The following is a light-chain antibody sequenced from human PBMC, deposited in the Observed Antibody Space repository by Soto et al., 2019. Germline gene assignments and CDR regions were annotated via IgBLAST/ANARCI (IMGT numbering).Light chain of an antibody. CDR3: ILYMGSGIWV. Sequence: QTVVTQEPSFSVSPGGTVTLTCGLNSGSVSTSYYPTWYQQTPGHAPRTLIYSTNTRSSGVPDRFSGSILENKAALTITGAQADDESDYYCILYMGSGIWVFGGGTKLTVL. CDR1: SGSVSTSYY. J-gene: IGLJ3*02. V-gene: IGLV8-61*01. CDR2: STN.